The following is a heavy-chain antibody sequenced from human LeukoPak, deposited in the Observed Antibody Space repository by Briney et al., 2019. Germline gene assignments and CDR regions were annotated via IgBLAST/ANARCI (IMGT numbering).Heavy chain of an antibody. CDR1: GYTFIGYY. Sequence: ASVKVSCKASGYTFIGYYIHWVRQAPGQGLEWMGWINPNSGGTNYAQKFQGRDTMTRDTSISTAYMELSRLRSDDTAVYYCAREWYDSSGYYSRGFDYWGQGTLVTVSS. V-gene: IGHV1-2*02. J-gene: IGHJ4*02. CDR3: AREWYDSSGYYSRGFDY. CDR2: INPNSGGT. D-gene: IGHD3-22*01.